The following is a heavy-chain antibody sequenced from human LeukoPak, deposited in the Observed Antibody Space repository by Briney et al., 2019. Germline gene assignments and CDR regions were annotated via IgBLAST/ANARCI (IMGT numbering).Heavy chain of an antibody. Sequence: GGSLRLSCAASGFTFSSYEMNWVRQAPGKGLEWVAFIRYDGSNKYYADSVKGRFTISRDNSKNTLYLQMNSLRAEDTAVYYCAKRIAVAGTIDYWGQGTLVTVSS. CDR2: IRYDGSNK. CDR1: GFTFSSYE. D-gene: IGHD6-19*01. CDR3: AKRIAVAGTIDY. V-gene: IGHV3-30*02. J-gene: IGHJ4*02.